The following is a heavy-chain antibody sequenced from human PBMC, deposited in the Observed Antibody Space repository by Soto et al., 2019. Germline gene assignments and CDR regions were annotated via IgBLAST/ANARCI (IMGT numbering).Heavy chain of an antibody. CDR1: GYTFTNYA. D-gene: IGHD3-10*01. CDR3: ARGLGGSGSYSDY. J-gene: IGHJ4*02. Sequence: QVHLVQSGAEVKKPGASVKVSCKASGYTFTNYAMHWVRQAPGQRLEWMGWINAGNGNTKYSQKFQGRVTITRDTSASTAYMELSSLRSEDTAVYYCARGLGGSGSYSDYLGQGTLVTVSS. V-gene: IGHV1-3*01. CDR2: INAGNGNT.